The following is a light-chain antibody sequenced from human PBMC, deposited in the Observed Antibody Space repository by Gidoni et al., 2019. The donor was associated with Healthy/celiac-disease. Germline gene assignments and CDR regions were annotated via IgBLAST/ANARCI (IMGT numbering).Light chain of an antibody. J-gene: IGLJ3*02. CDR3: AAWDDSLNGGV. V-gene: IGLV1-44*01. CDR1: CPTSGNTT. CDR2: SNN. Sequence: SVLTQPPSASGTPGPRATISCSASCPTSGNTTVNWYHQLPGTAPKLLIYSNNHRPSGVPDRFSGSKSGTSASLAISGLQSEDETDYYCAAWDDSLNGGVFGGGTKLTVL.